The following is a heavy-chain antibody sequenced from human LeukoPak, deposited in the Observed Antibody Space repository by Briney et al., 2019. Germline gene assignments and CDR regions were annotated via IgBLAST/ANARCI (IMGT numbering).Heavy chain of an antibody. J-gene: IGHJ4*02. CDR3: AIAGHYDTTWYQ. CDR2: IKQDGSEK. CDR1: GFSFSNYW. V-gene: IGHV3-7*01. D-gene: IGHD3-22*01. Sequence: GGSLTLSCAASGFSFSNYWMSWVRQAPGKGLEWVANIKQDGSEKYYVDSVKGRFTISRDNAKNSLYLQMNSLRADDTALYYCAIAGHYDTTWYQWGQGTLVTVSS.